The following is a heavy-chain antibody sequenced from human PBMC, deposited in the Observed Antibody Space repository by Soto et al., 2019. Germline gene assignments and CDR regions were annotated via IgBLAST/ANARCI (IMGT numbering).Heavy chain of an antibody. V-gene: IGHV4-61*01. CDR3: ARAYTTRGRILQFYGMDV. CDR2: IYHSGST. J-gene: IGHJ6*02. D-gene: IGHD1-26*01. CDR1: GGSIRSFNYY. Sequence: PSETLSLTCTVSGGSIRSFNYYWGWLRQPPGKGLEWIGYIYHSGSTYYNPSLKSRVTISVDTSKNQFSLKLSSVTAADTAVYYCARAYTTRGRILQFYGMDVWGQGTTVTVSS.